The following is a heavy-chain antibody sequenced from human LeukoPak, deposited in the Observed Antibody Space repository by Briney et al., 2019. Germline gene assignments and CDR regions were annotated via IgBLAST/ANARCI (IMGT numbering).Heavy chain of an antibody. D-gene: IGHD2-2*01. V-gene: IGHV3-48*04. Sequence: GGSLRLSCAASGFTFSSYSMNWVRQAPGKGLEWVSYISSSSSTIYYANSVKGRFTISRDNAKNSLYLQMNSLRAEDTAVYYCARDSPVPAAIQGYFDYWGQGTLVTVSS. CDR1: GFTFSSYS. CDR3: ARDSPVPAAIQGYFDY. CDR2: ISSSSSTI. J-gene: IGHJ4*02.